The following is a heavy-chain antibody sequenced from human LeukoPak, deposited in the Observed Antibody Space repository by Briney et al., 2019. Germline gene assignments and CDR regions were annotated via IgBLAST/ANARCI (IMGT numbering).Heavy chain of an antibody. CDR1: GFTFSSNA. V-gene: IGHV3-23*01. D-gene: IGHD2-15*01. CDR2: ISESGDST. Sequence: GGSLRLSCAASGFTFSSNAMNWVRQAPGKGLEWVSAISESGDSTYYADSVKGRFTISRDNSKNTLYLQVNSLRAEDTALYYCAKNVVLVAATRNYYFDYWGQGALVTVSS. J-gene: IGHJ4*02. CDR3: AKNVVLVAATRNYYFDY.